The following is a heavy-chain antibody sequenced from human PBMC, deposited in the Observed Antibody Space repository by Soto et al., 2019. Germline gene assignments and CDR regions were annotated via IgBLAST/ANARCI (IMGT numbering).Heavy chain of an antibody. Sequence: QVQLVQSGAEVKKPGSSVKVSCKASGGTFSSYAISWVRQAPGQGLEWMGGIIPIFGTANYAQKFQGRVTITADESTSTAYMELSSLRSEDTAVYYCARRRYYYDSSGSTADAFAIWGQGTMVTVSS. D-gene: IGHD3-22*01. CDR1: GGTFSSYA. V-gene: IGHV1-69*01. CDR3: ARRRYYYDSSGSTADAFAI. J-gene: IGHJ3*02. CDR2: IIPIFGTA.